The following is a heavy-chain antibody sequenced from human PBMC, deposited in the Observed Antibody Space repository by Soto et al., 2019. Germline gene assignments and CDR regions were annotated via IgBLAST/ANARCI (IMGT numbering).Heavy chain of an antibody. Sequence: SVKVSCKASGFTCTISAVQWVLQARGQRLEWIGWIVVGSGNTNYAQRFQERVTITRDMSTSTAYMELSSLRSEDTAVYYCAAVIAAADSLSPTIYYYYYGMDVWGQGTTVTVSS. CDR1: GFTCTISA. CDR3: AAVIAAADSLSPTIYYYYYGMDV. J-gene: IGHJ6*02. V-gene: IGHV1-58*01. CDR2: IVVGSGNT. D-gene: IGHD6-13*01.